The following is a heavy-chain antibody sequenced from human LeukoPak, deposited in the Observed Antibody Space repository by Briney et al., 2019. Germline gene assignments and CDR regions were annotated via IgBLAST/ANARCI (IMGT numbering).Heavy chain of an antibody. Sequence: GASVEVSCKASGYTFTSYDINWVRQATGQGLEWMGWMNPNSGNTGYAQKFRGRVTMTRNTSISTAYMELSSLRSEDTAVYYCAIGDGYYYYYYGMDVWGQGTTVTVSS. CDR2: MNPNSGNT. V-gene: IGHV1-8*01. J-gene: IGHJ6*02. CDR3: AIGDGYYYYYYGMDV. CDR1: GYTFTSYD. D-gene: IGHD3-16*01.